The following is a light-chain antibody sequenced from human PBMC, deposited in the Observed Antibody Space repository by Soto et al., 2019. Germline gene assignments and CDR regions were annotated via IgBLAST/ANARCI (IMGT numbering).Light chain of an antibody. CDR1: QSISSY. V-gene: IGKV1-39*01. J-gene: IGKJ1*01. Sequence: DIQMTQSPSSLSASVGDRVTITCRASQSISSYLNWYQQKPGKAPKLLIYAASSLQSGVPSRFNGSGSGTDLTLTISSLQPEDFATYYCQQSYSTPPWPFGQGPKVEIK. CDR2: AAS. CDR3: QQSYSTPPWP.